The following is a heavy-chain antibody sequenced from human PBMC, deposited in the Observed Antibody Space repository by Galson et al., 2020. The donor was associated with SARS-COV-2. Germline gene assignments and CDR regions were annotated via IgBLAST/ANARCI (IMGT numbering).Heavy chain of an antibody. D-gene: IGHD6-6*01. V-gene: IGHV4-59*08. CDR3: ARYTTSSVSFDY. CDR2: FHSDGSN. Sequence: SHTLSLTCSVSNGSINNDYWAWIRQTPGKGLEWIGFFHSDGSNNYNPSLKSRITISVDTSKNQFSLTLNSVTAADTAVYYCARYTTSSVSFDYWGHGTLVTVSS. CDR1: NGSINNDY. J-gene: IGHJ4*01.